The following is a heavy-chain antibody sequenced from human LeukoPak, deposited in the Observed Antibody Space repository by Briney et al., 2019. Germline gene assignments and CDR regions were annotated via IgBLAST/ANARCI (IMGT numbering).Heavy chain of an antibody. D-gene: IGHD4-23*01. CDR2: ISAYNGNT. J-gene: IGHJ4*02. V-gene: IGHV1-18*01. Sequence: ASVKVSCKASGYTFTSYGISWVRQAPGQGLEWMGWISAYNGNTNYAQKLQGRVTMTEDRSADTAYMELSRLRSDDTAVYYCGTRIYGGNSGGYFVFWGQGTLVTVSS. CDR1: GYTFTSYG. CDR3: GTRIYGGNSGGYFVF.